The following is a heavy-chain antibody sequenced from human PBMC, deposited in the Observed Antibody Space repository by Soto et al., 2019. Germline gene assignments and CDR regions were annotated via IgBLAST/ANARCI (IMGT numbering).Heavy chain of an antibody. CDR1: RASSSNYY. CDR2: VYHSGAT. J-gene: IGHJ4*02. D-gene: IGHD3-16*01. Sequence: ASETLSLTCTVSRASSSNYYWSWIRQPPGKGPEWIGYVYHSGATRYNPSLEGRVSISLDTSKSQFSLKVHSVTATDTALYYCATRPPGEAWVGVFDYWSQGILVTVSS. CDR3: ATRPPGEAWVGVFDY. V-gene: IGHV4-59*01.